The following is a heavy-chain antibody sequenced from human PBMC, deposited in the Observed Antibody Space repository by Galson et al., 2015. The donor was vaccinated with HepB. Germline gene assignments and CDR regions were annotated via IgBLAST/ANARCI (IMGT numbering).Heavy chain of an antibody. CDR3: ARWGYYDSREWYFDL. Sequence: SVKVSCKASGYTFTSYYMHWVRQAPGQGLEWMGIINPSGGSTSYAQKFQGRVTMTRDTSTCTVYMELSSLRSEDTAVYYCARWGYYDSREWYFDLWGRGTLVTVSS. CDR1: GYTFTSYY. D-gene: IGHD3-22*01. CDR2: INPSGGST. J-gene: IGHJ2*01. V-gene: IGHV1-46*01.